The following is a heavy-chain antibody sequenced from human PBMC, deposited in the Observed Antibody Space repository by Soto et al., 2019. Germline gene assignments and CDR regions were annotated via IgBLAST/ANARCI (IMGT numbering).Heavy chain of an antibody. CDR2: IWYDGSNK. V-gene: IGHV3-33*01. CDR1: GFTFSNYA. J-gene: IGHJ4*02. CDR3: VTRFTAVATARFDY. Sequence: PGGSLRLSCAASGFTFSNYAMHWVRQAPGKGLEWVAVIWYDGSNKYYADKTDFAAPVKGRFTLSRDDSKNTVYLQMNGLEIEDTGMYYCVTRFTAVATARFDYWGQGTLVTVSS. D-gene: IGHD2-21*02.